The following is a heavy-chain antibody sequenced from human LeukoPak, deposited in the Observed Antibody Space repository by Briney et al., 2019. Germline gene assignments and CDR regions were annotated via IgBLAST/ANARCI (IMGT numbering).Heavy chain of an antibody. CDR1: GYTFSDYY. CDR2: INPNGGDT. CDR3: ASVTYSSFSPWDY. D-gene: IGHD4-11*01. J-gene: IGHJ4*02. V-gene: IGHV1-2*02. Sequence: GASVKVSCKASGYTFSDYYLHWVRQAPGQGLEWMGWINPNGGDTNYAPKFQGRVTMTRDTSISTAYMELSSLRSDDTALYYCASVTYSSFSPWDYWGQGTLVTVSS.